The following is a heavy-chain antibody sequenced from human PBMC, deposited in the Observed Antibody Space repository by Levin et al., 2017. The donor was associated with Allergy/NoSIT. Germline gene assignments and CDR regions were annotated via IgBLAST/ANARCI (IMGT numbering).Heavy chain of an antibody. CDR3: ARTKVEGGDYLDYFDH. Sequence: GESLKISCAASGFTISNNYMTWVRQAPGKGLEWVSVMYSADITSYGAETTFYADSVKGRFTISRDNSKNTLYLQMNSLRAEDKAVYFCARTKVEGGDYLDYFDHWGQGTLVTVSS. J-gene: IGHJ4*02. D-gene: IGHD4-17*01. CDR1: GFTISNNY. V-gene: IGHV3-53*01. CDR2: MYSADITSYGAETT.